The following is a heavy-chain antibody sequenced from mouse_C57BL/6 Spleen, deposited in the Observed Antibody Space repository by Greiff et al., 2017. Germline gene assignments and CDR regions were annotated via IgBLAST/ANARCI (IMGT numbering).Heavy chain of an antibody. J-gene: IGHJ3*01. CDR3: AREGDGSSYGFAY. D-gene: IGHD1-1*01. Sequence: QVQLQQPGAELVRPGSSVRLSCKASGYTFTSYWMDWVKQRPGQGLEWIGNIYPSDSETHYNQKFKDKATLTVDKSSSTAYMQLSSLTSEDSAVYYCAREGDGSSYGFAYWGQGTLVTVSA. V-gene: IGHV1-61*01. CDR2: IYPSDSET. CDR1: GYTFTSYW.